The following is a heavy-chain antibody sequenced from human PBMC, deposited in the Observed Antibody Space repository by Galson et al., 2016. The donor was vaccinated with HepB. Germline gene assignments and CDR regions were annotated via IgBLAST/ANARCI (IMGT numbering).Heavy chain of an antibody. CDR2: ISSSSSYI. J-gene: IGHJ3*02. CDR1: GFTFSSHA. D-gene: IGHD3-3*01. CDR3: ARDAWSCYYARDAFDI. Sequence: SLRLSCAASGFTFSSHAMNWVRQAPGKGLEWVSYISSSSSYIYYADAVKGRSIISRDNAKKSLYLQMNSLRAEDTAVYYCARDAWSCYYARDAFDIGGQGTMGTGSS. V-gene: IGHV3-21*01.